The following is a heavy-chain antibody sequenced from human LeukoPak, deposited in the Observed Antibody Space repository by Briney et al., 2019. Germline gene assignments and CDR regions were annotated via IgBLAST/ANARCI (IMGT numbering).Heavy chain of an antibody. CDR1: GFTVSSNY. V-gene: IGHV3-66*01. Sequence: QPGGSLRLSCAASGFTVSSNYMSWVRQAPGKGLEWVSVIYSGGSTYYADSVKGRFTISRDNSKNTLYLQMNSLRAEDTAVYYCAREPNSSGYYSSYYFDYWGQGTLVTVSS. CDR3: AREPNSSGYYSSYYFDY. CDR2: IYSGGST. D-gene: IGHD3-22*01. J-gene: IGHJ4*02.